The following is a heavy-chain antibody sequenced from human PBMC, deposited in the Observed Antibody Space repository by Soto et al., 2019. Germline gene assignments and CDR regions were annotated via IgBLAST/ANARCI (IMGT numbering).Heavy chain of an antibody. CDR1: GFTFSSYS. CDR2: ISSSSSYI. Sequence: PGGSLRLSCAASGFTFSSYSMNWVRQAPGKGLEWVSSISSSSSYIYYADSVKGRFTISRDNAKSSLYLQMNSLRAEDTAVYYCARGAPTYYYGSGSLDYFDYWGQGTLVTVSS. CDR3: ARGAPTYYYGSGSLDYFDY. V-gene: IGHV3-21*01. D-gene: IGHD3-10*01. J-gene: IGHJ4*02.